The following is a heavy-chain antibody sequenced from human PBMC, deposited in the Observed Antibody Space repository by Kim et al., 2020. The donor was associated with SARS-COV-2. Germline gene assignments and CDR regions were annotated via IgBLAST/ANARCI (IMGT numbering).Heavy chain of an antibody. CDR1: GYTFTSYA. CDR2: INAGNGNT. CDR3: AREAAAEGSYYGMDV. Sequence: ASVKVSCKASGYTFTSYAMHWVRQAPGQRLEWMGWINAGNGNTKYSQKFQGRVTITRDTSASTAYMELSSLRSEDTAVYYCAREAAAEGSYYGMDVWGQGTTVTVSS. V-gene: IGHV1-3*01. D-gene: IGHD6-13*01. J-gene: IGHJ6*02.